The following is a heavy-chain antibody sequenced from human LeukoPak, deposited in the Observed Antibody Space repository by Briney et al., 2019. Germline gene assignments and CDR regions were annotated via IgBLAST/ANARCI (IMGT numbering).Heavy chain of an antibody. CDR2: ISSSSSYI. V-gene: IGHV3-21*01. CDR1: GFTFSSYS. J-gene: IGHJ4*02. Sequence: PGGSLRLSCAASGFTFSSYSMNWVRQAPGKGLEWVSSISSSSSYIYYADSVKGRFTISRDKAKNSLNLQMNSLRAEDTAIYYCAREGMVATFDYWGQGTLVTVSS. D-gene: IGHD5-12*01. CDR3: AREGMVATFDY.